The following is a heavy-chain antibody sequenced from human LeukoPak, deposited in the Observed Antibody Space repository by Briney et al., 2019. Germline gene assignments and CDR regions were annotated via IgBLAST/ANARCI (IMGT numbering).Heavy chain of an antibody. Sequence: GASVTVSCKASGYTFTSYGISWVRQAPGQGLEWMGWISAYNGNTNYAQKLQGRVTMTTDTSTSTAYMELRSLRSDDTAVYYCARGEHYYDSSGLFDYWGQGTLVTVSS. CDR2: ISAYNGNT. J-gene: IGHJ4*02. V-gene: IGHV1-18*01. CDR1: GYTFTSYG. D-gene: IGHD3-22*01. CDR3: ARGEHYYDSSGLFDY.